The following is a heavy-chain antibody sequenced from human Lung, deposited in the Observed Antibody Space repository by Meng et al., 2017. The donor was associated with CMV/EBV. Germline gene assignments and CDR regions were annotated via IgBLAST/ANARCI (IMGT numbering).Heavy chain of an antibody. CDR3: AIYCSATTCPPGHDAFDM. J-gene: IGHJ3*02. Sequence: GGSLRLXCAASGFNFSTYSMNWVRQAPGKGLEWVSYITSSSSYIYYGDSVRGRFTISRDNAKNSLYLQMNSLRAEDTAVYYCAIYCSATTCPPGHDAFDMWGQGTMVXVSS. D-gene: IGHD2-2*01. V-gene: IGHV3-21*01. CDR2: ITSSSSYI. CDR1: GFNFSTYS.